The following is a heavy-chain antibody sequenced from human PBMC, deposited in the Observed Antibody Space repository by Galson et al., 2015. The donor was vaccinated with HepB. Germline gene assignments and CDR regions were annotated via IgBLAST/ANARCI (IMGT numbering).Heavy chain of an antibody. Sequence: SLSLSCAASGLSFRSCLMHWVGQAPGKGLVCVSRIISEQSITISAAFLTVRFTISRDNSKNTLYLQMNSLRAEDTAVYYCARGDPYYDFWSGYYFFRKRGWYFDLWGRGTLVTVSS. CDR1: GLSFRSCL. V-gene: IGHV3-74*01. CDR2: IISEQSIT. CDR3: ARGDPYYDFWSGYYFFRKRGWYFDL. J-gene: IGHJ2*01. D-gene: IGHD3-3*01.